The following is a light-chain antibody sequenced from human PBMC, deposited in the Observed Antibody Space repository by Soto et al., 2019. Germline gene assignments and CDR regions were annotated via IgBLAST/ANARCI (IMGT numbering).Light chain of an antibody. CDR1: SSDVGTYNL. V-gene: IGLV2-23*02. CDR3: CSYAGSSYV. Sequence: QSVLTQPASVSGSPGQSITISCTGSSSDVGTYNLVSWYQQHPGEAPKLMIYEVTKRPSGVSYRFSGSKSGNTASLTISGLQAEDEADYYCCSYAGSSYVFGTGTKVPS. CDR2: EVT. J-gene: IGLJ1*01.